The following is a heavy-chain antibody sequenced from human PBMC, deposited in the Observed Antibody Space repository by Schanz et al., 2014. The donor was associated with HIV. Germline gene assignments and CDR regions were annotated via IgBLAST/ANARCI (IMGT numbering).Heavy chain of an antibody. J-gene: IGHJ6*02. D-gene: IGHD2-15*01. CDR2: IYNSGST. CDR3: ARAYCSGGSCFAGYGLDA. V-gene: IGHV4-4*07. CDR1: GGSISSYY. Sequence: QVQLQESGPGLVKPSETLSLTCTVSGGSISSYYWSWIRQPAGKGLEWIGRIYNSGSTDYNPSLKSRVTVSVDPSKPQFSLKLRSVTAADTAVYYCARAYCSGGSCFAGYGLDAWGQGTTVIVSS.